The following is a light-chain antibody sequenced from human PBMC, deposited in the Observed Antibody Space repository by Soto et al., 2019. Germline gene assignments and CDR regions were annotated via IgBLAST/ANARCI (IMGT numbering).Light chain of an antibody. J-gene: IGKJ1*01. CDR3: QQYNKWPPWT. V-gene: IGKV3-15*01. CDR1: QSLSSN. CDR2: GAS. Sequence: EIEMTQAPATLSVSPGERATLSCRASQSLSSNVAWYQQKPGQAPRLLIYGASTRATGIPARFSGSGSGTEFTLTISSLQSEDFAVYYCQQYNKWPPWTFGQGTKLEI.